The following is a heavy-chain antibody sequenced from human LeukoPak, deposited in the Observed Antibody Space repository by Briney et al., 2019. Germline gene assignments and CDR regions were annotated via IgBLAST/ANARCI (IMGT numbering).Heavy chain of an antibody. J-gene: IGHJ5*02. V-gene: IGHV3-23*01. CDR2: ISGIGGST. Sequence: PGGSLRLSCAASGFTFTIDAMSWVRPAPGKGLEWVSAISGIGGSTYYADSVKGRFTISRDNSKNTLYLQMNSLRAEDTAVYYCAKDPAYVILTGSHPDWFDPWGQGTLVTVSS. CDR1: GFTFTIDA. CDR3: AKDPAYVILTGSHPDWFDP. D-gene: IGHD3-9*01.